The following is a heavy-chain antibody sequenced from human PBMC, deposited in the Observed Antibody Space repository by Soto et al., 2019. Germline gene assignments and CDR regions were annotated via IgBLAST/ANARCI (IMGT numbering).Heavy chain of an antibody. CDR2: INHSGST. V-gene: IGHV4-34*01. J-gene: IGHJ6*02. D-gene: IGHD6-13*01. CDR3: ARATRSSSWYMRGAFYYYYGMDV. Sequence: SETLSLTCAVYGGSFSGYYWSWIRQPPGKGLEWIGEINHSGSTNYNPSLKSRVTISVDTSKNQFSLKLSSVTAADTAVYYCARATRSSSWYMRGAFYYYYGMDVWGQGTTVTVSS. CDR1: GGSFSGYY.